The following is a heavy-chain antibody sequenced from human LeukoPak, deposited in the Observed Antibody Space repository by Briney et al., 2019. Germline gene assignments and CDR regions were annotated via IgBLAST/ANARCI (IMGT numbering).Heavy chain of an antibody. D-gene: IGHD5-12*01. CDR2: IKQDGSEK. CDR3: ARVRSHSHYSGYDRSFGDAFDI. Sequence: GGSLRLSCAASGFTFSSYWMSWVRQAPGKGLEWVANIKQDGSEKYYVDSVKGRFTISRDNAKNSLYLQMNSLRAEDTAVYYCARVRSHSHYSGYDRSFGDAFDIWGQGTMVTVSS. J-gene: IGHJ3*02. CDR1: GFTFSSYW. V-gene: IGHV3-7*01.